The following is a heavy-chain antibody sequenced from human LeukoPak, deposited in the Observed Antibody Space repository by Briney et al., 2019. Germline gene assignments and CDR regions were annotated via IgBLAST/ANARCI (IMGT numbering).Heavy chain of an antibody. CDR2: ISGSGGST. J-gene: IGHJ4*02. D-gene: IGHD1-26*01. Sequence: GGSLRLSCAASGFIVSSNYMSWVRQAPGKGLEWVSGISGSGGSTYYADSVKGRFTISRDNSKNTLYLQMNSLTDEDTAVYYCAKKWGVGTTTLDYFDYWGQETLVTVSS. V-gene: IGHV3-23*01. CDR3: AKKWGVGTTTLDYFDY. CDR1: GFIVSSNY.